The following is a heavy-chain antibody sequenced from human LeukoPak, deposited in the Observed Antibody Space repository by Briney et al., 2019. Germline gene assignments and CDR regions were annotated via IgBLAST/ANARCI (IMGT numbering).Heavy chain of an antibody. CDR2: IDPIDSYT. J-gene: IGHJ4*02. CDR3: ARARVDTAMADFDY. CDR1: GYSFTSYW. V-gene: IGHV5-10-1*01. Sequence: GEPLKISCQGSGYSFTSYWIGWVRQMPGKGLEWMGGIDPIDSYTTYSPSFQGHVTISADKSIATVYLQWSSLKASDTAMYYCARARVDTAMADFDYWGQGTLVTVSS. D-gene: IGHD5-18*01.